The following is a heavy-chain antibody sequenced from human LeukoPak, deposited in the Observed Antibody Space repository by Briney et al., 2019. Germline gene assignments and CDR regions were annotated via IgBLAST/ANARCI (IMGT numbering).Heavy chain of an antibody. D-gene: IGHD3-22*01. Sequence: PGGSLRLSCAASGLTVSSNYMSWVRQAPGKGLEWVAFIRYDGSNKYYADSVKGRFTISRDNAKNSLYLQMNSLRAEDTAVYYCAREDSDYYDSSLYYYYYYMDVWGKGTTVTVSS. J-gene: IGHJ6*03. V-gene: IGHV3-30*02. CDR2: IRYDGSNK. CDR3: AREDSDYYDSSLYYYYYYMDV. CDR1: GLTVSSNY.